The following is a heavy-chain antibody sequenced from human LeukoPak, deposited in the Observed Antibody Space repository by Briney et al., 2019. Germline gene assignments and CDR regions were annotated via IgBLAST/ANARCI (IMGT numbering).Heavy chain of an antibody. J-gene: IGHJ4*02. Sequence: SETLSLTCTVSGGSISSSSYYWGWIRQPPGKGLEWIGSIYYSGSTNYNPSLKSRVTISVDTSKNQFSLKLSSVTAADTAVYYCARGGSYYYDSSGYDYWGQGTLVTVSS. V-gene: IGHV4-39*07. CDR2: IYYSGST. CDR1: GGSISSSSYY. CDR3: ARGGSYYYDSSGYDY. D-gene: IGHD3-22*01.